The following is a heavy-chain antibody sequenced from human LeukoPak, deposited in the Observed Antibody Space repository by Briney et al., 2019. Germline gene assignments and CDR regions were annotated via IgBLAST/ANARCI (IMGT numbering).Heavy chain of an antibody. Sequence: ASVKVSCKASGYTFTSYDINWVRQATGQGLEWMGWMNPNSGNTGYAQKFQGRVTMTTNTSISTAYMELSSLRSEDTAVYYCAGWEYGSGSYHLVYWGQGTLVTVSS. CDR3: AGWEYGSGSYHLVY. J-gene: IGHJ4*02. D-gene: IGHD3-10*01. V-gene: IGHV1-8*01. CDR1: GYTFTSYD. CDR2: MNPNSGNT.